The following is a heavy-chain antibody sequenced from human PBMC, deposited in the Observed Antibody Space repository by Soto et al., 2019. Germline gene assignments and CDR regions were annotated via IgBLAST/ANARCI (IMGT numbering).Heavy chain of an antibody. CDR1: GFTFSSFT. D-gene: IGHD3-10*01. Sequence: HPGGSLRLSCAASGFTFSSFTMHWVRQAPGKGLAWVAAISNDGINDYYADSVMGRFTISRDNSKNTLYLQMSSLSEEDTAISYCARGSAANYRSGSLLDWGQGALVTVSS. V-gene: IGHV3-30-3*01. J-gene: IGHJ4*02. CDR3: ARGSAANYRSGSLLD. CDR2: ISNDGIND.